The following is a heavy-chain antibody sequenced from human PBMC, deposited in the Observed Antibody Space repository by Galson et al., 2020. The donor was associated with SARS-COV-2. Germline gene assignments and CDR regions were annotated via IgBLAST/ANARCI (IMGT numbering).Heavy chain of an antibody. J-gene: IGHJ6*02. CDR3: AKDAEVYDFWSGSYGMDV. CDR2: IWYDGSNK. D-gene: IGHD3-3*01. CDR1: GFTFSSYG. Sequence: GGSLRLSCAASGFTFSSYGMHWVRQAPGKGLEWVAVIWYDGSNKYHADSVKGRFTISRDNSKNTLYLQMNSLRAEDTAVYYCAKDAEVYDFWSGSYGMDVWGQGTTVTVSS. V-gene: IGHV3-33*06.